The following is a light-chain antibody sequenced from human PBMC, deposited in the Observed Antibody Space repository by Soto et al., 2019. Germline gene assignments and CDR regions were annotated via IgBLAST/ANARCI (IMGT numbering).Light chain of an antibody. CDR1: QGISSY. V-gene: IGKV1-9*01. Sequence: DIQLTQSPSFLSASVGDRVTITCRASQGISSYLAWYQQKPGKAPKLLIYAASTLQSGVPSRFSGSGSGTEFTLTISNMQHEDFATYYCQQLNSYPNTFGQGTKLEIK. CDR2: AAS. CDR3: QQLNSYPNT. J-gene: IGKJ2*01.